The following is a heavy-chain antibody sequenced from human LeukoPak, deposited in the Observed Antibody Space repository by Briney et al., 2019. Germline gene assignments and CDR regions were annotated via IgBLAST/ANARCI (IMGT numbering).Heavy chain of an antibody. V-gene: IGHV1-18*01. CDR1: GYTLTSYG. J-gene: IGHJ4*02. CDR2: ISAYNGNT. D-gene: IGHD1-26*01. CDR3: ARDPWELRGIAPFDY. Sequence: ASVKVSCKASGYTLTSYGISWVRQATGQGLEWMGWISAYNGNTNYPQKLQGRVTMTTDTSTSTPYMELRSLTSDDTAVYYCARDPWELRGIAPFDYWGQGTLVTVSS.